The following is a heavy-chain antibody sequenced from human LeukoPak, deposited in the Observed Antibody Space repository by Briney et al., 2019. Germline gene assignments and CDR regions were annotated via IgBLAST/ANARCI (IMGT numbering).Heavy chain of an antibody. Sequence: PSETLSLTCAVYGGSYSGYYWSWIRQPPGKGLEWIGEINHSGSTNYNPSLKSRVTISVDTSKNQFSLKLSSVTAADTAVYYCARGRGWITFGGVKGRNYFDYWGQGTLVTVSS. CDR3: ARGRGWITFGGVKGRNYFDY. V-gene: IGHV4-34*01. CDR1: GGSYSGYY. CDR2: INHSGST. J-gene: IGHJ4*02. D-gene: IGHD3-16*01.